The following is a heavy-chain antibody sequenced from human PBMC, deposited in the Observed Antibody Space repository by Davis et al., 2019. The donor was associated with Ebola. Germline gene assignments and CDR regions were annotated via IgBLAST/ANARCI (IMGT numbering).Heavy chain of an antibody. CDR3: ARESSTRRDAFDI. CDR1: GYTFTSYG. CDR2: IDPNSGGT. Sequence: ASVKVSCKASGYTFTSYGISWVRQAPGQGLEWMGWIDPNSGGTNYAQKFQGRVTITADESTSTAYMELSSLRSEDTAVYYCARESSTRRDAFDIWGQGTMVTVSS. V-gene: IGHV1-18*01. J-gene: IGHJ3*02. D-gene: IGHD1-26*01.